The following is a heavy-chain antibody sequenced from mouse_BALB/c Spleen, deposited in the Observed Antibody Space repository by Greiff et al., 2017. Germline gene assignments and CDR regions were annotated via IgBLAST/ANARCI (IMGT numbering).Heavy chain of an antibody. CDR3: ATDLLWGRLDY. CDR2: ISSGGST. CDR1: GFTFSSYA. J-gene: IGHJ2*01. Sequence: DVHLVESGGGLVKPGGSLKLSCAASGFTFSSYAMSWVRQTPEKRLEWVASISSGGSTYYPDSVKGRFTISRDNARNILYLQMSSLRSEDTAMYYCATDLLWGRLDYWGQGTTLTVSS. V-gene: IGHV5-6-5*01. D-gene: IGHD2-1*01.